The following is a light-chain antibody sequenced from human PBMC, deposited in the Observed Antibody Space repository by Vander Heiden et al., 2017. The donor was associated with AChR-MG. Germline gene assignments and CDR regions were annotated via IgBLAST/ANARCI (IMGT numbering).Light chain of an antibody. CDR1: SSNIGTNT. V-gene: IGLV1-44*01. CDR2: SHN. Sequence: QSVLTQPPSASGTPGQRVTISCSGSSSNIGTNTVSWYRQLPGTAPQLLIYSHNQRPSGVPDRFSGSKSGTSASLAISGLQSEDEADYYCAAWDDSLNGYVFATGTKVTVL. J-gene: IGLJ1*01. CDR3: AAWDDSLNGYV.